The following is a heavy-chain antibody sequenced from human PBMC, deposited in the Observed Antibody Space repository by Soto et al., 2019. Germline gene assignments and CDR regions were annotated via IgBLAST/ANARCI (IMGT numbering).Heavy chain of an antibody. CDR2: ISYDGSNK. CDR3: ARVMTTVTTVDY. Sequence: GGSLRLSCAASGCTFSSYAMHWVRQAPGKGLEWVAVISYDGSNKYYADSVKGRFTISRDNSKNTLYLQMNSLRAEDTAVYYCARVMTTVTTVDYWGQGTLVTVSS. J-gene: IGHJ4*02. CDR1: GCTFSSYA. V-gene: IGHV3-30-3*01. D-gene: IGHD4-17*01.